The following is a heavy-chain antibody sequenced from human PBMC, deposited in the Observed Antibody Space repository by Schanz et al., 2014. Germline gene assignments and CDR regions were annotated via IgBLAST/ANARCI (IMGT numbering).Heavy chain of an antibody. V-gene: IGHV3-9*01. Sequence: VQLVESGGGLVKPGRSLRLSCAASGFTFDDYAMHWVRQAPGKGLEWVSGISWNSGSIGYADSVKGRFTISRDDAKNSLYLQMNSLRAEDTALYYCAKDRQNRVNRVGYYYGMDVWGQGTTVTVSS. J-gene: IGHJ6*02. D-gene: IGHD3-16*01. CDR1: GFTFDDYA. CDR3: AKDRQNRVNRVGYYYGMDV. CDR2: ISWNSGSI.